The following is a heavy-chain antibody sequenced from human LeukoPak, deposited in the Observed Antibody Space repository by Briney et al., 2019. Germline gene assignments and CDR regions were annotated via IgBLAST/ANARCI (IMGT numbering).Heavy chain of an antibody. J-gene: IGHJ4*02. Sequence: PSETLSLTCTVSGGSISSYYWSWIRQPPGKGLEWIGYIYYTGSINYNPSLESRVTITVDTSKKQFSLKLSSVTAADTAVYYCASADYRLNYYFDYWGQGTLVTVSS. V-gene: IGHV4-59*01. D-gene: IGHD4/OR15-4a*01. CDR1: GGSISSYY. CDR2: IYYTGSI. CDR3: ASADYRLNYYFDY.